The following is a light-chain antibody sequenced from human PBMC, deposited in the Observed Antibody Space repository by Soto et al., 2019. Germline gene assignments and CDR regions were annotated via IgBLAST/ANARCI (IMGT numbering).Light chain of an antibody. Sequence: EIVMTQSPATLSVSPGERATLSCRASQIVSSNLAWYQQKPGQIPRLLIYGASTRATGIPARFSGSGSGTEFPLTISSLQSEDFAVYYCQQYNNWPRTFGQGTKVEIK. J-gene: IGKJ1*01. CDR1: QIVSSN. V-gene: IGKV3-15*01. CDR2: GAS. CDR3: QQYNNWPRT.